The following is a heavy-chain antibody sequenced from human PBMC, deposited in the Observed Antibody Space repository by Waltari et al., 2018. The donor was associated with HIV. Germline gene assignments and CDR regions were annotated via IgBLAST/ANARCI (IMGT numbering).Heavy chain of an antibody. D-gene: IGHD3-16*01. Sequence: QVQLVQSGAEVKKPGSSVKVSCKASGDTFSSYAISWVRQAPGQGLEWMGGIIPVFCTTNDAQKSQGRVTIPADESTSTAYMELSSLRSEDTAVYYCASPISPGGMYYYGMDVWGQGTTVTVSS. CDR2: IIPVFCTT. CDR3: ASPISPGGMYYYGMDV. V-gene: IGHV1-69*12. CDR1: GDTFSSYA. J-gene: IGHJ6*02.